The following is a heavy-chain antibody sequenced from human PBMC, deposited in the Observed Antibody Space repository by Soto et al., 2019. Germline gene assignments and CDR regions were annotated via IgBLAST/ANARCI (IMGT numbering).Heavy chain of an antibody. CDR3: ARCIAAAGPRYYYYYGMDV. J-gene: IGHJ6*02. CDR2: INPSGGST. D-gene: IGHD6-13*01. Sequence: QVQLVQSGAEVKKPGASVKVSCKASGYTFTSYYMHWVRQAPGQGLEWMGIINPSGGSTSYAQKLQGRVTMTRDTSTGTVYMGLSSLRSEDTAVYYCARCIAAAGPRYYYYYGMDVWGQGTTVTVSS. CDR1: GYTFTSYY. V-gene: IGHV1-46*01.